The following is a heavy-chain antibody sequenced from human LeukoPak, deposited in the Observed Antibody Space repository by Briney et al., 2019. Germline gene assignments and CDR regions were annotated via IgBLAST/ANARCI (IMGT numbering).Heavy chain of an antibody. V-gene: IGHV3-33*03. CDR2: IWYDESNK. D-gene: IGHD4-11*01. J-gene: IGHJ1*01. CDR1: GFTFSNYG. CDR3: VKDGTLTTTDFQH. Sequence: PGGSLRLSCAASGFTFSNYGMHWVRQAPGKGLEWVAIIWYDESNKNYADSVKGRFTISRDKSKNMLYLQMNSLRAEDTAVYYCVKDGTLTTTDFQHWGQGTLVTVSS.